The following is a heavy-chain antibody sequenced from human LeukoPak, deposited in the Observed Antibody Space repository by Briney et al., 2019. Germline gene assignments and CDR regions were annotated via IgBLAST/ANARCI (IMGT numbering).Heavy chain of an antibody. CDR2: IYYSGST. D-gene: IGHD5-18*01. J-gene: IGHJ5*02. CDR1: GGSISSYY. CDR3: ARGERKYSYGQEVNWFDP. Sequence: PSETLSLTCTVSGGSISSYYWTWIQQPPGKGLEWIGYIYYSGSTNYNPSLKSRVTISVDTSKNQFSLKLSSVTAADTAVYYCARGERKYSYGQEVNWFDPWGQGTLVTVSS. V-gene: IGHV4-59*01.